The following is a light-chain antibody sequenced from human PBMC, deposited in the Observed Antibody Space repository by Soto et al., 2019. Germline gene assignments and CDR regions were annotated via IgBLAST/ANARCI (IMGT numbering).Light chain of an antibody. CDR3: TSYTSSSTYV. CDR1: SSDVGGYNY. Sequence: QSVLTQPASVSGSPGQSITISCTGTSSDVGGYNYVFWYQHPPGKAPKLMIYDVTNRPSGVSNRFSGSKSGNMASLTISGLQAEDEADYYCTSYTSSSTYVFGTGTKVTVL. V-gene: IGLV2-14*03. CDR2: DVT. J-gene: IGLJ1*01.